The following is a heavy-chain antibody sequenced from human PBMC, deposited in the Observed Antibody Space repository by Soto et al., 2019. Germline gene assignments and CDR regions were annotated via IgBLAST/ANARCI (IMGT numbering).Heavy chain of an antibody. CDR1: GGTFSSYA. CDR3: ARDFPHPTYDILTGYYFYYYGMDV. J-gene: IGHJ6*02. CDR2: IIPIFGTA. V-gene: IGHV1-69*13. D-gene: IGHD3-9*01. Sequence: SVKVSCKASGGTFSSYAISWVRQAPGQGLEWMGGIIPIFGTANYAQKFQGRVTITADESTSTAYMELSSLRSEDTAVYYCARDFPHPTYDILTGYYFYYYGMDVWGQGTTGTVSS.